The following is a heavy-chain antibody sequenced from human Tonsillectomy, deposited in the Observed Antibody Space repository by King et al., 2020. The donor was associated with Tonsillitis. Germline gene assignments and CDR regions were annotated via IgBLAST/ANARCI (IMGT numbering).Heavy chain of an antibody. CDR2: ISYDGSNK. D-gene: IGHD6-13*01. J-gene: IGHJ6*02. Sequence: VQLVESGGGVVQPGRSLTLSCAASGFTFSSYAMHWVRQAPGKGLEWVAVISYDGSNKYYADSVKGRFTISRDNSKNTLYLQMNSLRAEDTAVYYCERGEGGRSSCWHYDYYYYGMDVCSQGTTVTVSS. CDR1: GFTFSSYA. CDR3: ERGEGGRSSCWHYDYYYYGMDV. V-gene: IGHV3-30*04.